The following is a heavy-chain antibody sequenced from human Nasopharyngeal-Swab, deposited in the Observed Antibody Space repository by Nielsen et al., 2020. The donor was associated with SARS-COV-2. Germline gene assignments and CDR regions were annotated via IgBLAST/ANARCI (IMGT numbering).Heavy chain of an antibody. D-gene: IGHD1-26*01. J-gene: IGHJ4*02. CDR3: ARLEWEPQY. V-gene: IGHV1-2*06. Sequence: APGQGLEWMGRINPNSGGTNYAQKFQGRVTMTRDTSISTAYMELSRLRSDDTAVYYCARLEWEPQYWGQGTLVTVSS. CDR2: INPNSGGT.